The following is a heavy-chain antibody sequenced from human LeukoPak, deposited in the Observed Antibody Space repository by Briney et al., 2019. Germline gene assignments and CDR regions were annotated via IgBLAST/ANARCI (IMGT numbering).Heavy chain of an antibody. CDR3: AKGRTVWERADY. Sequence: PGASLRLSCAASGFTFSNSAMNWVRQAPGKGLEWVSSISGSGNTYYADSLRGRFTISRDNSKNTLYLQMGSLRVEDTAQYYCAKGRTVWERADYWGQGTPVTV. V-gene: IGHV3-23*01. CDR1: GFTFSNSA. D-gene: IGHD1-1*01. CDR2: ISGSGNT. J-gene: IGHJ4*02.